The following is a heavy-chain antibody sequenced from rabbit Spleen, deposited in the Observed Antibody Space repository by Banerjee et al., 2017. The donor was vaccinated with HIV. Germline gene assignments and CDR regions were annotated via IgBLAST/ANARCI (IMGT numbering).Heavy chain of an antibody. CDR3: AREGSGYYGMDL. CDR1: GFSFSSRYY. V-gene: IGHV1S40*01. D-gene: IGHD1-1*01. Sequence: QSLEESGGDLVKPGASLTLTCTASGFSFSSRYYMCWVRQAPGKGLEWIACINTGSSGSTNYASWAKGRFTISKTSSTTVTLQMTSLTAADTATYFCAREGSGYYGMDLWGQGTLVTVS. CDR2: INTGSSGST. J-gene: IGHJ6*01.